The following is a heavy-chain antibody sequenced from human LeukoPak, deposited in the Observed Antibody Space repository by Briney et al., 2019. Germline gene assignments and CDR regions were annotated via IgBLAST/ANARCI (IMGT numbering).Heavy chain of an antibody. CDR2: IKQDGSEK. Sequence: GGSLRLSCTASGFIFSSYWMSWVRQAPGKGLEWVANIKQDGSEKYYVDSVKGRFTISRDNAKNSLYLQMNSLRAEDTAVYYCARDIRLPNYYYYGMDVWGQGTTVTVSS. CDR3: ARDIRLPNYYYYGMDV. CDR1: GFIFSSYW. D-gene: IGHD5-18*01. J-gene: IGHJ6*02. V-gene: IGHV3-7*01.